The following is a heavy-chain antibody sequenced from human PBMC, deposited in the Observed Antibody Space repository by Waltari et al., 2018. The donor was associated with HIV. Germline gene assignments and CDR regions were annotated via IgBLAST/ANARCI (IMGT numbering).Heavy chain of an antibody. J-gene: IGHJ4*02. CDR2: LSGSGDST. V-gene: IGHV3-23*01. CDR1: GFTFSDYA. Sequence: EVQLLESGGGLVQPGGSLRLSCAASGFTFSDYAMSWVRQTPGRGLEWLSALSGSGDSTYHADSVKGRFTISRDNSKNTLYLQMNSLRAEDTATYYCAKSRSRLGVSGTYDYWGQGTLVIVSS. CDR3: AKSRSRLGVSGTYDY. D-gene: IGHD6-19*01.